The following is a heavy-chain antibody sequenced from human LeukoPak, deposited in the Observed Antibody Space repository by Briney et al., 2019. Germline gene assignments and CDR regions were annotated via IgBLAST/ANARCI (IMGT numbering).Heavy chain of an antibody. V-gene: IGHV4-61*02. CDR1: GGSISSGSYY. CDR2: IYTSGST. CDR3: ASYYDYVWGSYRYTVDY. J-gene: IGHJ4*02. D-gene: IGHD3-16*02. Sequence: PSETLSLTCTVSGGSISSGSYYWSWIRQPAGKGLEWIGRIYTSGSTNYNPSLKSRVTISVDTSKNQFPLKLSSVTAADTAVYYCASYYDYVWGSYRYTVDYWGQGTLVTVSS.